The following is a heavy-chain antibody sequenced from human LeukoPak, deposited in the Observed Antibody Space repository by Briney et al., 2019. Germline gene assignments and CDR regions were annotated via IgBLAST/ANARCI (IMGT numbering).Heavy chain of an antibody. D-gene: IGHD6-19*01. Sequence: PGGSLRLSCAASGFTFDDYAMHWVRQAPGKGLEWVSVNSGDGSRTYYADSVEGRFTISRDNSKNSLYLQMNSLRTEDTAFYYCAKVRPTRFVESSGWLELGYWGQGTLVTVSS. CDR3: AKVRPTRFVESSGWLELGY. J-gene: IGHJ4*02. V-gene: IGHV3-43*02. CDR2: NSGDGSRT. CDR1: GFTFDDYA.